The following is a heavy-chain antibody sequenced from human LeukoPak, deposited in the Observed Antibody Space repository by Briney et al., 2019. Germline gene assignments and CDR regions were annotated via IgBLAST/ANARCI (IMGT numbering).Heavy chain of an antibody. V-gene: IGHV4-59*01. CDR3: ARASFKTYGIDGFDY. CDR1: GGSISNYF. Sequence: SETLSLTCTVSGGSISNYFCNCIRQSPGKGLEWIGYIYNSGNTKYNPSLKSRVTVSVDTSKNQFSLKLSSVTAADTAVYYCARASFKTYGIDGFDYWGQGTLVTVSS. D-gene: IGHD5-24*01. CDR2: IYNSGNT. J-gene: IGHJ4*02.